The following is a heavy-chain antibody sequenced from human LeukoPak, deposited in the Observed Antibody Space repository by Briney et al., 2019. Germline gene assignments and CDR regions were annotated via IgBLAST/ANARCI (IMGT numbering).Heavy chain of an antibody. CDR1: GFTFSKYW. CDR2: VNTDGTVT. Sequence: PGGSLRLSCVASGFTFSKYWMHWVRPARGKGLESVSRVNTDGTVTTYADSVKGRFTVSRDNDDNTMFLQMNSVRDEDTAVYYCATKQWLAPPPDSWGQGTPVTVSS. V-gene: IGHV3-74*01. CDR3: ATKQWLAPPPDS. D-gene: IGHD6-19*01. J-gene: IGHJ4*02.